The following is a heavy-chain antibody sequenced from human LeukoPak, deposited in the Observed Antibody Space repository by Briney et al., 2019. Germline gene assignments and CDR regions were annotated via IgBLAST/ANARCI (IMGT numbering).Heavy chain of an antibody. CDR2: IYTSGST. CDR3: ASEVITFGGVIVFPHFDY. D-gene: IGHD3-16*02. Sequence: SETLSLTCAVSGGSISSGSYYWSWIRQPAGKGLEWIGRIYTSGSTNYNPSLKSRVTISVDTSKNQFSLKLSSVTAADTAVYYCASEVITFGGVIVFPHFDYWGQGTLVTVS. V-gene: IGHV4-61*02. CDR1: GGSISSGSYY. J-gene: IGHJ4*02.